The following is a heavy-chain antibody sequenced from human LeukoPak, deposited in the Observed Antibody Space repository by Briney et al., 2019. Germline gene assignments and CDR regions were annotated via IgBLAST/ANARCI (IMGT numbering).Heavy chain of an antibody. CDR3: ARDPQAANLFDY. D-gene: IGHD6-13*01. J-gene: IGHJ4*02. CDR1: GFTFDDYA. Sequence: QSGGSLRLSCAASGFTFDDYAMHWVRQAPGKGLEWVSGISWNSGSIGYADSVKGRFTISRDNAKNSLYLQMNSLRAEDTAVYYCARDPQAANLFDYWGQGTLVTVSS. CDR2: ISWNSGSI. V-gene: IGHV3-9*01.